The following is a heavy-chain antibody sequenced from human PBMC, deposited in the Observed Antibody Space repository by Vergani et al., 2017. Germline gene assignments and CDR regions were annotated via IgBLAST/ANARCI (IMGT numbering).Heavy chain of an antibody. Sequence: QVQVVQSGAEVKKSGASVKVSCKTSGYTFSNYYMHWVRQAPGQGLEWMGRIIPIIGIANYAQKFQGRVTITADKSTSTAYMELSSLRSEDTAVYYCAREGSGSYYNYYYGMDVWGQGTTVTVSS. CDR3: AREGSGSYYNYYYGMDV. CDR1: GYTFSNYY. J-gene: IGHJ6*02. D-gene: IGHD3-10*01. V-gene: IGHV1-69*09. CDR2: IIPIIGIA.